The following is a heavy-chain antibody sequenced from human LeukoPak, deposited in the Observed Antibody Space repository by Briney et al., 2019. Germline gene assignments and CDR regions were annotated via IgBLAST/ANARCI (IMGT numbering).Heavy chain of an antibody. J-gene: IGHJ4*02. Sequence: ASVKVSCKASGYTFTGYYMHWVRQAPGQGLEWMGWINPNSGGTNYAQKFQGRVTMTRDTSISTAYMELSRLTSDDTAVYYCAVLLRTLQLLDFWGQGTLVTVAS. CDR1: GYTFTGYY. D-gene: IGHD3-10*01. V-gene: IGHV1-2*02. CDR2: INPNSGGT. CDR3: AVLLRTLQLLDF.